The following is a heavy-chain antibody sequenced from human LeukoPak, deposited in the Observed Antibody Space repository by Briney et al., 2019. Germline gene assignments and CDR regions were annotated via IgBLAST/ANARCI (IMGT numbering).Heavy chain of an antibody. CDR1: GFTFSSYA. D-gene: IGHD3-10*01. J-gene: IGHJ4*02. V-gene: IGHV3-23*01. CDR3: AKDQGRPVDPLLWFGESADYGFY. Sequence: GGSLRLSRAASGFTFSSYAMSWVRQAPGKGLEWVSAISGSGGSTYYADSVKGRFTISRDNSKNTLYLQMNSLRAEDTAVYYCAKDQGRPVDPLLWFGESADYGFYWGQGTLVTVSS. CDR2: ISGSGGST.